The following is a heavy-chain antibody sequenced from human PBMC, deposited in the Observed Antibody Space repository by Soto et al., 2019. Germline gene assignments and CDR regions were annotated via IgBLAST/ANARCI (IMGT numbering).Heavy chain of an antibody. CDR2: IIPILGIA. CDR3: ARDHSSSWSKTYWYFDL. D-gene: IGHD6-13*01. Sequence: ASVKVSCKASGGTISSYTISWVRQAPGQGLEWMGRIIPILGIANYAQKFQGRVTITADKSTSTAYMELSSLRSEDTAVYYCARDHSSSWSKTYWYFDLWGRGTLVTVSS. V-gene: IGHV1-69*04. J-gene: IGHJ2*01. CDR1: GGTISSYT.